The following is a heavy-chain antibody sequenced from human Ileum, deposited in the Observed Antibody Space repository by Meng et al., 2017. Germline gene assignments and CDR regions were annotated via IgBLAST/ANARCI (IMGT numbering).Heavy chain of an antibody. Sequence: GESLKISCAASRFAFSSNAMTWVRQAPGKGLEWVSTISSTDGSTFYTASVRGRFTISRDNSRNTLYLQMNSLSAEDTAVYYCAKGVWYFDLWGRGTLVTVYS. CDR1: RFAFSSNA. CDR3: AKGVWYFDL. CDR2: ISSTDGST. J-gene: IGHJ2*01. D-gene: IGHD2-8*01. V-gene: IGHV3-23*01.